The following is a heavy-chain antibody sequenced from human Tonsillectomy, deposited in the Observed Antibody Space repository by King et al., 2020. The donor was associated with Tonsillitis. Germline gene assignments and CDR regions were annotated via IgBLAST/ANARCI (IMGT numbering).Heavy chain of an antibody. J-gene: IGHJ4*02. Sequence: VQLVESGGGLVQPGGPLRLSCAAAGFTFMSDALSGVRQSPGKGLQGDSAIRGVGDKTYYIDSVKGRFTISRDNSKNTVSLQMNSLRAEDTGVYYCVREMLTGSCADYWGQGTLVTVSS. CDR1: GFTFMSDA. CDR2: IRGVGDKT. D-gene: IGHD2-15*01. CDR3: VREMLTGSCADY. V-gene: IGHV3-23*04.